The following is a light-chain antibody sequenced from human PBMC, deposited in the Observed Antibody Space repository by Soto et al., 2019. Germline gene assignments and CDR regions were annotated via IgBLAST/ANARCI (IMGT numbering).Light chain of an antibody. CDR3: AAWADSLNGRYV. Sequence: QSVLTQPPSASGTPGPRVTISCSGGSSNIGSKTVNWYQQLPGTAPKLLLYSNNQRPSGVPDRFSGSKSGTSASLAISGLQSEDESDYYCAAWADSLNGRYVFGTGTKLTVL. V-gene: IGLV1-44*01. CDR2: SNN. J-gene: IGLJ1*01. CDR1: SSNIGSKT.